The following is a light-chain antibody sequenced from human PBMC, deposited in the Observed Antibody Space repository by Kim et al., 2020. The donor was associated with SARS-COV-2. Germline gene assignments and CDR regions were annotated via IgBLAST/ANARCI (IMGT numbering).Light chain of an antibody. V-gene: IGLV3-21*01. J-gene: IGLJ2*01. CDR3: QVWDRNTDHVV. CDR1: NIGSKS. CDR2: FDT. Sequence: APGKAAGMTGGGNNIGSKSVHWYQQKPVQAPVLVIYFDTDRPSGIPERISGANAGNPATLTINRVEAGDEADYFCQVWDRNTDHVVLGGGTKLTVL.